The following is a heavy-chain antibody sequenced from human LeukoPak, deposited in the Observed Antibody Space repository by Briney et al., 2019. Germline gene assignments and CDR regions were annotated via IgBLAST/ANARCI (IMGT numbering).Heavy chain of an antibody. CDR2: INHSGSI. Sequence: PSETLSLTCAVFGGSFSGHYWSWIRQPPGKGLEWIGEINHSGSINYNSSLKSRVTISLDTSKNQLSLKLSSVTAADTAVYYCARDVGATPGYFDYWGQGTLVTVSS. D-gene: IGHD1-26*01. V-gene: IGHV4-34*01. CDR3: ARDVGATPGYFDY. J-gene: IGHJ4*02. CDR1: GGSFSGHY.